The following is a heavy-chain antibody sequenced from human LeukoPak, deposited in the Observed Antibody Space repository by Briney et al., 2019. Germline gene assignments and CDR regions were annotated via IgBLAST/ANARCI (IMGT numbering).Heavy chain of an antibody. CDR1: GLTVRNNF. D-gene: IGHD5-24*01. J-gene: IGHJ4*02. V-gene: IGHV3-53*01. CDR3: ARVPWEGYNYF. CDR2: THSGGYT. Sequence: PGGSLRLSCAASGLTVRNNFMSWVRRAPGKGLEWVSLTHSGGYTFYADSVKGRFTISRDNSDNTLYLQMNSLRVEDTAVYYCARVPWEGYNYFWGQGTLVTVSS.